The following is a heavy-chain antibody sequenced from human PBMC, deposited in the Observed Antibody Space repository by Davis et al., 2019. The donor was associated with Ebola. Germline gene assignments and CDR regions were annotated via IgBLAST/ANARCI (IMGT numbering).Heavy chain of an antibody. Sequence: SVKVSCKASGGTFSRYVISWVRQAPGQGLEWLGRIIPDLDITNYGRHFPGRVTITADKSTRIAYMELSILRSEDTAVYYCARGPSVATAHYFDFWGQGTLVTVSS. CDR1: GGTFSRYV. CDR3: ARGPSVATAHYFDF. V-gene: IGHV1-69*04. J-gene: IGHJ4*02. D-gene: IGHD2-21*02. CDR2: IIPDLDIT.